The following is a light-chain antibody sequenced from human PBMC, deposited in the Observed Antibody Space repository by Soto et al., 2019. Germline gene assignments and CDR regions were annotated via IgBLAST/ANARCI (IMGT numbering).Light chain of an antibody. Sequence: EIVMTQSPATLSVSPGERATLSCRASQSVSSNLAWYQQKPGQAPRLLIYGAATRATGIPARFSGSGSGTESTLTISSLQSEDFAFYYCQQYNNWPGTFGQGTKVEIK. CDR3: QQYNNWPGT. CDR1: QSVSSN. J-gene: IGKJ1*01. CDR2: GAA. V-gene: IGKV3-15*01.